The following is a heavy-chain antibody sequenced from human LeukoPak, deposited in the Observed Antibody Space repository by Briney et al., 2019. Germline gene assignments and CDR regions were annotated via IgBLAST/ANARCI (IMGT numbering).Heavy chain of an antibody. CDR3: ASTDGCNPSYYYYYYMDV. CDR1: GGSISSSNYY. D-gene: IGHD4-23*01. J-gene: IGHJ6*03. CDR2: VYTSGST. V-gene: IGHV4-61*02. Sequence: PSQTLSLTCTVSGGSISSSNYYWSWIRQPPGKGLEWIGRVYTSGSTNYNPSLKSRVTISIDTSKNQFSLKLSSVTAADTAVYYCASTDGCNPSYYYYYYMDVWGKGTTVTVSS.